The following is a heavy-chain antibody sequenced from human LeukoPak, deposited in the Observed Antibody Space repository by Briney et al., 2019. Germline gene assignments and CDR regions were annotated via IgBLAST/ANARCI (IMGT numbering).Heavy chain of an antibody. V-gene: IGHV1-18*01. J-gene: IGHJ4*02. CDR3: ARVSRSTSCYCFDY. CDR1: GYTFTSYG. D-gene: IGHD2-2*01. Sequence: ASVKVSCKASGYTFTSYGISWVRQAPGQGLEWMGWISAYNGNTNYAQKLQGRVTMTTDTSTSTAYMELRSLRSGDTAVYYCARVSRSTSCYCFDYWGQGTLVTVSS. CDR2: ISAYNGNT.